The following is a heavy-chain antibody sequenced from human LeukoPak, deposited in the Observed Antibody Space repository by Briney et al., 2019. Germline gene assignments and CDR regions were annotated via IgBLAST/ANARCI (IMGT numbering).Heavy chain of an antibody. J-gene: IGHJ4*02. Sequence: SETLSLTCTVSGGSISSGGYYWSWIRQPPGKGLEWIGYIYHSGSPYYNPSLKSRVTISVDRSKNQFSLKLSSVTAADTAVYYCARGPSNSLIYYWGQETLVPVPS. CDR2: IYHSGSP. D-gene: IGHD3-16*01. V-gene: IGHV4-30-2*01. CDR3: ARGPSNSLIYY. CDR1: GGSISSGGYY.